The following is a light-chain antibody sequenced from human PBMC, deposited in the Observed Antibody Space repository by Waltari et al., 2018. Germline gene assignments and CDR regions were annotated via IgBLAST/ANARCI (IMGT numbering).Light chain of an antibody. J-gene: IGLJ1*01. CDR3: YSSDSTGLRV. CDR1: ELPRKY. CDR2: EDT. V-gene: IGLV3-10*01. Sequence: YELTQPPSVSVSPGQTARITCSGHELPRKYAYWFQQKSGQAPRLVIYEDTKRPSGIPERFSGSSSGTVATLTIAGAQVDDEADYYCYSSDSTGLRVFGGGTTVVVL.